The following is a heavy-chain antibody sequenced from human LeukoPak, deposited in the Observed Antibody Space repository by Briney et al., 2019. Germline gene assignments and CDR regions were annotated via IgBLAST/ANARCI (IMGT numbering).Heavy chain of an antibody. J-gene: IGHJ4*02. CDR2: ISSSSSYI. V-gene: IGHV3-21*01. Sequence: GGSLRLSCAASGFTLSSYALNWVRQAPGKGLEWVSFISSSSSYIYYADSVKGRFTIFRDNAKNSLYLQMNSLRAEDTAVYYCARWQQQLDKGFDYWGQGTLVTVSS. D-gene: IGHD6-13*01. CDR1: GFTLSSYA. CDR3: ARWQQQLDKGFDY.